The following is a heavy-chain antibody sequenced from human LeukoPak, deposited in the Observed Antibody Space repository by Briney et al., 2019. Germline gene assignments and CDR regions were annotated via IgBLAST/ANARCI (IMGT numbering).Heavy chain of an antibody. CDR3: ASVSYDSSGYYTGFDY. CDR1: GGSFSGYY. CDR2: INHSGST. D-gene: IGHD3-22*01. V-gene: IGHV4-34*01. Sequence: PSETLSLXCAVYGGSFSGYYWSWIRQPPGKGLEWIGEINHSGSTNYNPSLKSRVTISVDTSKNQFSLKLSSVTAADTAVYYCASVSYDSSGYYTGFDYWGQGTLVTVSS. J-gene: IGHJ4*02.